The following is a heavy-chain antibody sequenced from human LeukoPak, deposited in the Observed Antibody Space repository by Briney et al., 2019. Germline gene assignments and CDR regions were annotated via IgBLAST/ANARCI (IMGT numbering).Heavy chain of an antibody. CDR2: MSGSGHKT. CDR3: EKWREGTMVYVDY. D-gene: IGHD3-10*01. V-gene: IGHV3-23*01. CDR1: GFTCSSYA. Sequence: GGSLRLSGAASGFTCSSYAMTWVREAPRKGLEWVSAMSGSGHKTYSADSVEGRITISRDNSNNTVYLQMNCLSSEATALFCCEKWREGTMVYVDYWGQGTLVTVSS. J-gene: IGHJ4*02.